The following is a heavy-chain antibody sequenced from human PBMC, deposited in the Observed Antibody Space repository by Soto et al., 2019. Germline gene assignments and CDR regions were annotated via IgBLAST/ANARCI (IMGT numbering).Heavy chain of an antibody. CDR1: GFTFSSYS. Sequence: EVQLVESGGGLVQPGGSLRLSCAASGFTFSSYSMNWVRQAPGKGLEWVSYISSSSSTIYYADSVKGRFTISRDNAKIALYLQMNRLRDEDRAVYYCASELGALNWFDPWGQGTLVTVSS. V-gene: IGHV3-48*02. J-gene: IGHJ5*02. CDR3: ASELGALNWFDP. CDR2: ISSSSSTI. D-gene: IGHD7-27*01.